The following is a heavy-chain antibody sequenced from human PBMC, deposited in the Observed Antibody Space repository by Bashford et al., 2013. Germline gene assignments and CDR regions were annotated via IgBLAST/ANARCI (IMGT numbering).Heavy chain of an antibody. CDR1: GGSISSYY. CDR3: ARHAATTVVTPFDY. V-gene: IGHV4-59*05. J-gene: IGHJ4*02. CDR2: IYYSGST. Sequence: SETLSLTCTVSGGSISSYYWSWIRQPPGKGLEWIGSIYYSGSTYYNPSLKSRVTISVDTSKNQFSLKLSSVTAADTAVYYCARHAATTVVTPFDYWGQGTLVTVSS. D-gene: IGHD4-23*01.